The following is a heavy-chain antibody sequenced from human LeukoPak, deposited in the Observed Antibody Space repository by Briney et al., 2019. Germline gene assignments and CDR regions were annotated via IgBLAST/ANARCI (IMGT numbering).Heavy chain of an antibody. D-gene: IGHD1-26*01. CDR3: ARADPLGNAFDI. V-gene: IGHV3-48*03. J-gene: IGHJ3*02. Sequence: GGSLRLSCAASGFTFSSYEMNWVRQAPAKGLEWVSYISGSGSTIYYADSVKGRFTISRDNAKNSLYLQMNSLRAEDTAVYYCARADPLGNAFDIWGQGTMVTVSS. CDR1: GFTFSSYE. CDR2: ISGSGSTI.